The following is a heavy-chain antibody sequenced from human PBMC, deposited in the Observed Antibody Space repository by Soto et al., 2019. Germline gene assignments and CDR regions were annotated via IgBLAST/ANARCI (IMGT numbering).Heavy chain of an antibody. J-gene: IGHJ6*02. CDR3: AGEDYGSGSYYVGYYNGMDV. V-gene: IGHV3-48*01. Sequence: PGGSLRLSCAASGFTFSSYSMNWVRQAPGKGLEWVSYISSSSSTIYYADSVKGRFTISRDNSKNTLYLQMNSLRAEDTAVYYCAGEDYGSGSYYVGYYNGMDVWGQGTTVTVSS. D-gene: IGHD3-10*01. CDR1: GFTFSSYS. CDR2: ISSSSSTI.